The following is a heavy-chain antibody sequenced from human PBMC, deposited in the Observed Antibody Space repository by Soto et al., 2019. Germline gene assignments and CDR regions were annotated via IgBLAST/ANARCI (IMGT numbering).Heavy chain of an antibody. D-gene: IGHD6-13*01. CDR3: ATPLYSSSWYDAFDI. Sequence: ASVKVSCKVSGYTLTELSMHWVRQAPGKGLEWMGGFDPEDGETIYAQKFQGRVTMTEDTPTDTAYMELSSLRSEDTAVYYCATPLYSSSWYDAFDIWGQGTMVTVSS. J-gene: IGHJ3*02. CDR1: GYTLTELS. CDR2: FDPEDGET. V-gene: IGHV1-24*01.